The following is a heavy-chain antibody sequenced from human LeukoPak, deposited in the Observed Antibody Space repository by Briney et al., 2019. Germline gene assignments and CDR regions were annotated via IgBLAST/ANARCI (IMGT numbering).Heavy chain of an antibody. V-gene: IGHV3-23*01. CDR1: GFTFSSYA. Sequence: GGSLRLSCAASGFTFSSYAMSWVRQAPGKGLEWVSAISGSGGSTYYADSVKGRFTISRDNSENTLYLQMNSLRAENTAVYYCAKDRQIVPAARFDPWGQGTLVTVSS. J-gene: IGHJ5*02. CDR2: ISGSGGST. CDR3: AKDRQIVPAARFDP. D-gene: IGHD2-2*01.